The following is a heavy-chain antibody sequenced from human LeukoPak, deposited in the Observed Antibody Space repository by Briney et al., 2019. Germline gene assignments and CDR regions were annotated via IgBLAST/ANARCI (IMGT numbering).Heavy chain of an antibody. CDR3: ARDFRYSGSYHHWFDP. Sequence: PGGSLRLSCAASGFTFSNYAINWVRQAPGRGLEWVSSISSSGTYIYYADSVKGRFTISRDNAKNSLSLQMNSLRAEDTAVYYCARDFRYSGSYHHWFDPWGQGTLVTVSS. V-gene: IGHV3-21*01. D-gene: IGHD1-26*01. J-gene: IGHJ5*02. CDR2: ISSSGTYI. CDR1: GFTFSNYA.